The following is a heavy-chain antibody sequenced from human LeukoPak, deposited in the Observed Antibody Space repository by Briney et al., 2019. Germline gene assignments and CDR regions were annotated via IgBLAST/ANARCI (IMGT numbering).Heavy chain of an antibody. CDR2: INPNSGGT. V-gene: IGHV1-2*02. CDR1: GYTFTSYY. D-gene: IGHD6-13*01. Sequence: ASVKVSCKASGYTFTSYYMHWVRQAPGQGLEWMGWINPNSGGTNYAQKFQGRVTLTRDTSISTAYMELSRLRSDDTAVYYCASEIAAAGFRDGLDYWGQGTLVTVSS. CDR3: ASEIAAAGFRDGLDY. J-gene: IGHJ4*02.